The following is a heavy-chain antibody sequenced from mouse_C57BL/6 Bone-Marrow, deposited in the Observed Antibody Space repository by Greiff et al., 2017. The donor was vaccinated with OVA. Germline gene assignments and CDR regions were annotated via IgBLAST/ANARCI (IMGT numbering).Heavy chain of an antibody. CDR2: LNPGRGGT. CDR1: GYAFTNYL. D-gene: IGHD4-1*01. Sequence: QVQLQQSGAELVRPGTSVKVSCKASGYAFTNYLIEWVKQRPGQGLEWIGVLNPGRGGTNYNEKFKGKATLTADKSSSTAYMQLSSLTSEDSAVYFCARMDPALEHWGQGTLVTVSA. V-gene: IGHV1-54*01. CDR3: ARMDPALEH. J-gene: IGHJ3*01.